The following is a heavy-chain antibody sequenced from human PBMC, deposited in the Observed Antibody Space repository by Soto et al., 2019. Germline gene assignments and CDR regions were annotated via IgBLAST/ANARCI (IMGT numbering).Heavy chain of an antibody. J-gene: IGHJ4*02. CDR3: ARENIYCNTARCYPIRYFDY. Sequence: SETLSLTYSVSGGPISTYYWNWIRQPPGKGLEWIGRIYSSGSTNYNPSLKTRVSMSVDTSNNQFSLELNSVTAADTAVYYCARENIYCNTARCYPIRYFDYWGQGALVTVSS. D-gene: IGHD2-2*01. CDR2: IYSSGST. CDR1: GGPISTYY. V-gene: IGHV4-4*07.